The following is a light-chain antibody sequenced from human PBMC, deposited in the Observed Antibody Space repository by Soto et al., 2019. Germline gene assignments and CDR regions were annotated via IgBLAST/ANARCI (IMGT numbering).Light chain of an antibody. J-gene: IGLJ3*02. CDR2: YNN. CDR3: AAWDDSPSGHWV. CDR1: SSNIGSNF. Sequence: QSVLTQPPSASGTPGQSVTISCSGSSSNIGSNFVYWYQHLPGTAPELLIYYNNQRPSGVPDRFSASKSGTSASLAISGLRSEDEADYYCAAWDDSPSGHWVFGGGTNLTVL. V-gene: IGLV1-47*02.